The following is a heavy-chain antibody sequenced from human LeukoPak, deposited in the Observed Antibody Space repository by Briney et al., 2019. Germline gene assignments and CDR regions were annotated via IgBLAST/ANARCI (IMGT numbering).Heavy chain of an antibody. D-gene: IGHD2-15*01. J-gene: IGHJ4*02. CDR3: AKTRGYCSGGSCYSDY. Sequence: GGSLRLSCAASGFTFSSYAMTWVRQAPGKGLEWVSAISGSGDSAFYADSVEGRFTISRDNSKKTLYLQMNSLRAEDTAAYYCAKTRGYCSGGSCYSDYWGQGTLVTVSS. CDR1: GFTFSSYA. CDR2: ISGSGDSA. V-gene: IGHV3-23*01.